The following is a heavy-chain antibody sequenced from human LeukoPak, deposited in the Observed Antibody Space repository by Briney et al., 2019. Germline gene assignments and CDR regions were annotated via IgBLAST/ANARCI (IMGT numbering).Heavy chain of an antibody. V-gene: IGHV3-7*05. D-gene: IGHD2-2*01. Sequence: PGGSLRLSCAASGFTFSRYWMSWVRQAPGKGRGWVANLKQDGNEKYYVDSVKSPLTVSRDNAKNSPSLQMNSLRAEDTAVYFCARGILDCSTTSCYSNYDAFDIWGQGTMVTVSS. CDR1: GFTFSRYW. CDR2: LKQDGNEK. J-gene: IGHJ3*02. CDR3: ARGILDCSTTSCYSNYDAFDI.